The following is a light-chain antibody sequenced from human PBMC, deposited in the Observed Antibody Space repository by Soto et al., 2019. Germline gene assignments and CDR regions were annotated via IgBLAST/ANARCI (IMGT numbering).Light chain of an antibody. Sequence: TWTASTVSASLGEGGSISCRPSQSISSWLAWYQQKTGTAPQLLIYHASNLESGVPSRFSGSGSGTECTLTIRSLQPDDFATYYCQQYNSYSFGQGTKVDI. V-gene: IGKV1-5*01. CDR3: QQYNSYS. J-gene: IGKJ1*01. CDR1: QSISSW. CDR2: HAS.